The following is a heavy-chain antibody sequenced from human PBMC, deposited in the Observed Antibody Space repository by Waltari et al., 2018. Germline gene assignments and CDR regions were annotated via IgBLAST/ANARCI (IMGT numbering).Heavy chain of an antibody. D-gene: IGHD3-9*01. V-gene: IGHV3-13*01. CDR3: ARGDPTAGAIDY. CDR2: IGADGET. J-gene: IGHJ4*02. Sequence: EVQLVESGGGLVQPGGSLRLSCAASGFTLRTYDMHWVRQVRGKGVEWVASIGADGETKYLDSVKGRFTISRESAKNSLNLQMNSLTGGDTAVYHCARGDPTAGAIDYWGQGTLVTVSS. CDR1: GFTLRTYD.